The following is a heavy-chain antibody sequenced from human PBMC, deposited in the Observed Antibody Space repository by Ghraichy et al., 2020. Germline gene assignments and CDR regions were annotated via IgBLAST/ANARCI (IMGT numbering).Heavy chain of an antibody. Sequence: GGSLRLSCAASGFTFSSYWMSWVRQAPGKGLEWVANIKQDGSEKYYVDSVKGRFTISRDNAKNSLYLQMNSLRAEDTAVYYCAREGYCSGGSCYPSYYYGMDVWGQGTTVTVSS. CDR3: AREGYCSGGSCYPSYYYGMDV. D-gene: IGHD2-15*01. CDR2: IKQDGSEK. CDR1: GFTFSSYW. V-gene: IGHV3-7*01. J-gene: IGHJ6*02.